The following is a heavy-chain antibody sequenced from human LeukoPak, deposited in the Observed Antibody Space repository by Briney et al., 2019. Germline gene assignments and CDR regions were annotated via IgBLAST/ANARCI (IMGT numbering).Heavy chain of an antibody. Sequence: SETLSLTCTVSGGSISSYYWSWIRQPPGKGLEWIGYVYYSGSTNYNPSLKSRVTISVDTSKNQFSLKLSSVTAADTAVYYCARGVEVYFVDYWGQGTLVTVSS. V-gene: IGHV4-59*01. CDR2: VYYSGST. D-gene: IGHD2/OR15-2a*01. CDR1: GGSISSYY. CDR3: ARGVEVYFVDY. J-gene: IGHJ4*02.